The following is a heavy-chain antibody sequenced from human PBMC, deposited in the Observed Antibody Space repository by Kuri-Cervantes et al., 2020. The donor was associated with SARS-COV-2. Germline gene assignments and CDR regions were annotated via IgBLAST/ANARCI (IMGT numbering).Heavy chain of an antibody. D-gene: IGHD2-2*01. CDR3: ASQLLLGRFDY. CDR1: GFTFSSYA. Sequence: GESLKISCAASGFTFSSYAMHWVRQAPGKGLEWVAVISYDGSNKYYADSVKGRFTISRDNSKNTLYLQMNSLGAEDTAVYYCASQLLLGRFDYWGQGTLVTVSS. V-gene: IGHV3-30-3*01. J-gene: IGHJ4*02. CDR2: ISYDGSNK.